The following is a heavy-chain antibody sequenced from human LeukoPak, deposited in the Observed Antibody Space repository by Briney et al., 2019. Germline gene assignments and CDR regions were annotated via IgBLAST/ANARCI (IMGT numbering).Heavy chain of an antibody. D-gene: IGHD3-10*01. V-gene: IGHV4-59*01. Sequence: SETLSLTCTVSGGSISSYYGNWVRQPPGKGLEWIGNIYSSGSTDYNPSLKSRVTISLDTSKFQFSLRLNSVTAADTAVYYCARADPNASGYFYRFNWFDPWGQGTLVTVSS. CDR2: IYSSGST. J-gene: IGHJ5*02. CDR3: ARADPNASGYFYRFNWFDP. CDR1: GGSISSYY.